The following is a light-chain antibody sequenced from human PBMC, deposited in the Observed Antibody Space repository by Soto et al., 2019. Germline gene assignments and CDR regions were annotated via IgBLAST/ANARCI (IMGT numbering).Light chain of an antibody. V-gene: IGLV2-14*03. CDR2: HVT. CDR1: SSDIGHYDY. Sequence: QSALTQPASVSGSPGQSITISCTGTSSDIGHYDYVSWYQQHPGKAPKLMIYHVTYRPSGVSNRYSGSKSGISGSLTISGLQADDEAEYYCCSLTTSHTYVFGSGTKLTVL. J-gene: IGLJ1*01. CDR3: CSLTTSHTYV.